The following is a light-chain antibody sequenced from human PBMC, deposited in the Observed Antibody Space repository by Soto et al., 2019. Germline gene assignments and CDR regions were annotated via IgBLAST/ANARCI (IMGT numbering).Light chain of an antibody. Sequence: DIQMTQSPSSLSASVGDRITITCRASQGISNYLAWYQQKPGKVPKLLISGASTLQSGVPSRFSGSGSGTDFTLTISSLQPEGVATYYCQKYNSAPRMFGQGTKVDIK. J-gene: IGKJ1*01. V-gene: IGKV1-27*01. CDR1: QGISNY. CDR3: QKYNSAPRM. CDR2: GAS.